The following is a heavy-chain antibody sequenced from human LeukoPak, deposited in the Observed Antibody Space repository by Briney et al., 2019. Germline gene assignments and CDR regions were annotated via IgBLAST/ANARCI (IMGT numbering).Heavy chain of an antibody. J-gene: IGHJ4*02. V-gene: IGHV3-53*01. CDR3: ARRAGGYSHPYDY. Sequence: GGSLRLSCAVSGFTVSGNYMSWIRQGPGKGLKWVSLIYSDDTTLYADSVKGRFTISRDISKNTLYLQMSSLRAKDTAVYYCARRAGGYSHPYDYWGQGVLVTVSS. D-gene: IGHD4-23*01. CDR1: GFTVSGNY. CDR2: IYSDDTT.